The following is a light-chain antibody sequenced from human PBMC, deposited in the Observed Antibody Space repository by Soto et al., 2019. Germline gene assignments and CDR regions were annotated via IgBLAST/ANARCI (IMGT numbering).Light chain of an antibody. Sequence: QSALTQPASVSGSPGQSITISCTGTSNDVGFYSYVSWYQQHPGKAPKLIIYEVTNRPSGVSDHFSGSKSDNTASLTISGLQAEDEADYYCSSYTISSTWVFGGRTKLTVL. V-gene: IGLV2-14*01. CDR3: SSYTISSTWV. CDR1: SNDVGFYSY. J-gene: IGLJ3*02. CDR2: EVT.